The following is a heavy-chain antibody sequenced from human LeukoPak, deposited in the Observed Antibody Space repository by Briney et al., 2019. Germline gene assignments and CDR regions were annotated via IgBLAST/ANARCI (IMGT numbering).Heavy chain of an antibody. Sequence: ASVKVSCKASGYTFTSYAMHWVRQAPGQRLEWMGWINAGNGNTKYSQKFQGRVTITRDTSASTAYMELSSLRSEDTAVYYCARDGRSSTSPYWFDPWGQGTLVTVSS. V-gene: IGHV1-3*01. CDR3: ARDGRSSTSPYWFDP. CDR2: INAGNGNT. D-gene: IGHD2-2*01. CDR1: GYTFTSYA. J-gene: IGHJ5*02.